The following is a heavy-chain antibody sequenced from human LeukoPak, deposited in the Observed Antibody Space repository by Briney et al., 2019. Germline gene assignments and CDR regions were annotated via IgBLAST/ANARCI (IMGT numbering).Heavy chain of an antibody. Sequence: ASVKVFCKASGYTFTGYYMHWVRQAPGQGLEGMGWINPNSGGTNYAQKFQGRVTMTRDTSISTAYMELSRLRSDDTAVYYCARVRGVIAKDKVFDYWGQGTLVTVSS. D-gene: IGHD2-21*01. CDR3: ARVRGVIAKDKVFDY. J-gene: IGHJ4*02. CDR2: INPNSGGT. V-gene: IGHV1-2*02. CDR1: GYTFTGYY.